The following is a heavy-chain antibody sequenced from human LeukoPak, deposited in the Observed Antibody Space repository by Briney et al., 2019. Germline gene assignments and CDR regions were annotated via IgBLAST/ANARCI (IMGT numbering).Heavy chain of an antibody. D-gene: IGHD2-15*01. J-gene: IGHJ6*02. CDR1: GFTFRDYY. V-gene: IGHV3-11*05. CDR3: AREHGYCSGGSCYSSVYYYGMDV. CDR2: ISSSSSYT. Sequence: GGSLRLSCAASGFTFRDYYMSWIRQAPGKGLEWVSYISSSSSYTNYADSVKGRFTISRDNAKNSLYLQMNSLRAEDTAVYYCAREHGYCSGGSCYSSVYYYGMDVWGQGTTVTVSS.